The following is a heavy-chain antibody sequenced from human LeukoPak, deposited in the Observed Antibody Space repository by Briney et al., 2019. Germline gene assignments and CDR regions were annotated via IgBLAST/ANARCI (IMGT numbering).Heavy chain of an antibody. CDR1: GFTFSNYW. CDR3: ARESPPQYSYDSSSYLGPMDAFDI. J-gene: IGHJ3*02. D-gene: IGHD3-22*01. CDR2: IKEDGSEK. V-gene: IGHV3-7*01. Sequence: QPGGSLRLSCAASGFTFSNYWMSWVRQTPGKGLEWVANIKEDGSEKYYVDSVKGRFTISRDNAKNSLHLQMNSLRAEDTAVYYCARESPPQYSYDSSSYLGPMDAFDIWGQGTMVTVSS.